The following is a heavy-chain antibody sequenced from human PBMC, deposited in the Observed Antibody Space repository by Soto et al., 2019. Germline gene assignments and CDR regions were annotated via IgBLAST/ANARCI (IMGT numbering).Heavy chain of an antibody. CDR1: GFTFSDYT. CDR3: ARRTSGYFGY. Sequence: DVQLLESGGGLVQPGGSVTLSCAASGFTFSDYTMSWVRKAPGKVLECVSFILSDHNTYYADSVRGRFPISRDKSKNTLYLEMNSLRAEDTAVYYCARRTSGYFGYWGQGTLVTVSS. CDR2: ILSDHNT. J-gene: IGHJ4*02. D-gene: IGHD6-19*01. V-gene: IGHV3-23*03.